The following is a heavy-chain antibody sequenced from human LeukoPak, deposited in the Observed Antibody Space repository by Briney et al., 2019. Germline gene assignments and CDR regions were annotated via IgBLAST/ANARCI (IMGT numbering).Heavy chain of an antibody. Sequence: SETLSLTCAVYGGSFSGYYWSWIRQPPGKGLEWVGEINHSGSTNYNPSLKSRVTISVDTSKNQFSLKLSSVTAADTAVYYCARGGRVVPAAIRGWFDPWGQGTLVAVSS. J-gene: IGHJ5*02. D-gene: IGHD2-2*01. CDR3: ARGGRVVPAAIRGWFDP. CDR2: INHSGST. V-gene: IGHV4-34*01. CDR1: GGSFSGYY.